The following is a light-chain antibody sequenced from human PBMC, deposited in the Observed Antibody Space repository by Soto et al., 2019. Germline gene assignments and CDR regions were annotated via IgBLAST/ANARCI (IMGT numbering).Light chain of an antibody. Sequence: AIQLTQSPSSLSASVGDRVTITCRPSQGISSALAWYQQKPGKAPKLLIYDASSLESGVPSRFSGSGSGTEFTLTISSLQPDDFATYYCQQYNTYPLTFGGGTKVDIK. CDR3: QQYNTYPLT. J-gene: IGKJ4*01. CDR1: QGISSA. CDR2: DAS. V-gene: IGKV1-13*02.